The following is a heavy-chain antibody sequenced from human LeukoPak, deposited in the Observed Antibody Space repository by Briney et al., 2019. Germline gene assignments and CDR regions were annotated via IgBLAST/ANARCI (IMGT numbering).Heavy chain of an antibody. CDR3: ARVAGDCSSTSCYPEDAFDI. V-gene: IGHV3-7*01. Sequence: GGSLRLSCAASGFTFSSYWMSWVRQAPGKGLEWVANIKQDGSEKYYVDSVKGRFTISRDNAKNSLYLQMNSLRAEDTAVYYCARVAGDCSSTSCYPEDAFDIWGQGTMVTVSS. J-gene: IGHJ3*02. CDR2: IKQDGSEK. CDR1: GFTFSSYW. D-gene: IGHD2-2*01.